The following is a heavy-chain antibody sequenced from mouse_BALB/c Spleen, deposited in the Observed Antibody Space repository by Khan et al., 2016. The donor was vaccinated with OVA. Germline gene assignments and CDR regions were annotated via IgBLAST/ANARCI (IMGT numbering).Heavy chain of an antibody. CDR1: GDSITSGY. CDR3: ERSTYRYAFAY. V-gene: IGHV3-8*02. D-gene: IGHD2-14*01. J-gene: IGHJ3*01. CDR2: MIYSGNT. Sequence: EVQLQESGPSLVKPSQTLSLTCSVTGDSITSGYWSWIRKFPGNKLEYMGYMIYSGNTYYNPSLKSRISITRHTSKNQYYLQLNSVTTEDTVTTYCERSTYRYAFAYWGQGTLVTVSA.